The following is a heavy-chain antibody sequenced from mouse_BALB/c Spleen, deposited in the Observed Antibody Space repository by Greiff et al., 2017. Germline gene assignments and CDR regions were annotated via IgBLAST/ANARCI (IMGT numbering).Heavy chain of an antibody. D-gene: IGHD4-1*01. J-gene: IGHJ3*01. V-gene: IGHV5-17*02. CDR2: ISSGSSSI. CDR3: ARRTGSFFAY. Sequence: EVQVVESGGGLVQPGGSRKLSCAASGFTFSSFGMHWVRQAPEKGLEWVAYISSGSSSIYYADTVTGRFTISRDNPKNTLFLQMTSLMAEDTAMYYCARRTGSFFAYWGQGTLVTVSA. CDR1: GFTFSSFG.